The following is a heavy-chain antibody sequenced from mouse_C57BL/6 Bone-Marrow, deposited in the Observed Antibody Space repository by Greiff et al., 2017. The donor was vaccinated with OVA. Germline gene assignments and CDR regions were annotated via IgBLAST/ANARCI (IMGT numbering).Heavy chain of an antibody. D-gene: IGHD4-1*01. CDR1: GYSITGGYY. V-gene: IGHV3-6*01. Sequence: VQLQQSGPGLVKPSQSLSLTCSVTGYSITGGYYWNWIRQFPGNKLEWMGYISYAGSNNYNPSLKNRISFTRDTSTNQFFLKLNSVTTEDTATYYCARELGQGMDYWGQGTSVTVSS. J-gene: IGHJ4*01. CDR2: ISYAGSN. CDR3: ARELGQGMDY.